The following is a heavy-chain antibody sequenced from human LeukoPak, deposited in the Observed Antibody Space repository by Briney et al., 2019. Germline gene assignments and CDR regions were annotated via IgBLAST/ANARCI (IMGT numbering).Heavy chain of an antibody. CDR3: AREGLAAAGLDY. Sequence: SETLSLTCTVSGGSISSGSYYWSWIRQPAGKGLEWIGRIYTSGSTNYNPSLKSRVTISVDTSKNQFSLKLSSVTAADTAVYYCAREGLAAAGLDYWGQGTLVTVSS. CDR2: IYTSGST. V-gene: IGHV4-61*02. J-gene: IGHJ4*02. CDR1: GGSISSGSYY. D-gene: IGHD6-13*01.